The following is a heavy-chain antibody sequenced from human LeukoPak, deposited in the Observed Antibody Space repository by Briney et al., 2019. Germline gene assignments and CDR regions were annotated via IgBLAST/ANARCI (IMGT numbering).Heavy chain of an antibody. D-gene: IGHD3-16*01. CDR2: MNPNSGDT. J-gene: IGHJ4*02. V-gene: IGHV1-8*01. CDR3: ARSRGGGGVSFDY. Sequence: ASVKVSCKASGYTFTSYDINWVRQATGQGLEWMGWMNPNSGDTGYVQKFQGRVTMTRDTSIRTAYMELTSLRSEDTAVYYCARSRGGGGVSFDYWGQGTLVAVSS. CDR1: GYTFTSYD.